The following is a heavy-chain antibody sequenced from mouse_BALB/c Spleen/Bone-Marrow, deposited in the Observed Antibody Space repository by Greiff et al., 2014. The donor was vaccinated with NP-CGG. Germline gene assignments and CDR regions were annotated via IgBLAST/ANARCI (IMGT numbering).Heavy chain of an antibody. D-gene: IGHD2-4*01. CDR1: GYSITSDYA. CDR3: ARYDYDVGYFDY. V-gene: IGHV3-2*02. CDR2: ISYSGST. Sequence: VQLKESGPGLVKPSQSPSLTCTVTGYSITSDYAWNWIRQFPGNKLEWMGYISYSGSTSYNPSLKSRISITRDTSKNQFFLQLNSVTTEDTATYYCARYDYDVGYFDYWGQGTTLTVSS. J-gene: IGHJ2*01.